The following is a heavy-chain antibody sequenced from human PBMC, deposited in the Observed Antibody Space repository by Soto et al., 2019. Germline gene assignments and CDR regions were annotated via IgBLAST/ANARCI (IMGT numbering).Heavy chain of an antibody. CDR1: GFTFRTYS. CDR2: ISSSSDYI. D-gene: IGHD1-1*01. J-gene: IGHJ4*02. Sequence: EVPLVESGGGLVKPGGSLRLSCTASGFTFRTYSMTWVRQAPGKGLEWVSSISSSSDYIYHADSVKGRFTISRDNAKNSLYLQMNSLRAEDTAVYYCARGYNSFDYWGQGTPVTVSS. CDR3: ARGYNSFDY. V-gene: IGHV3-21*01.